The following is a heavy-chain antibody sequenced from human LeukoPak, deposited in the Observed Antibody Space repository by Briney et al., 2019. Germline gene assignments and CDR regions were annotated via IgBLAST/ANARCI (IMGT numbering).Heavy chain of an antibody. CDR1: GYDFINYG. CDR2: RSIYNGNT. CDR3: ARGGPFPSSSSSREYSLDY. D-gene: IGHD6-6*01. V-gene: IGHV1-18*01. J-gene: IGHJ4*02. Sequence: ASVKVSCKASGYDFINYGISWVRQAPGQGLEWMGWRSIYNGNTDYKLQGRGTMTTDTSTNTAYMEVRSLRSDDTAVYYCARGGPFPSSSSSREYSLDYWGQGTLVTVSS.